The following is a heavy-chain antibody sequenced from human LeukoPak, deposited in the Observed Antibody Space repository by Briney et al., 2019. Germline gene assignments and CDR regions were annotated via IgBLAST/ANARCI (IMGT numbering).Heavy chain of an antibody. J-gene: IGHJ4*02. V-gene: IGHV4-39*01. CDR2: IYYSGST. Sequence: SETLSLTCTVSGGSISSSSYYWGWIRQPPGKGLEWIGSIYYSGSTYYNPSLKSRVTISVDTSKNQFSLKLSSVTAADTAVYYCARHGGTTIFGVVIVYYFDYWGQGTLVTVSS. CDR1: GGSISSSSYY. CDR3: ARHGGTTIFGVVIVYYFDY. D-gene: IGHD3-3*01.